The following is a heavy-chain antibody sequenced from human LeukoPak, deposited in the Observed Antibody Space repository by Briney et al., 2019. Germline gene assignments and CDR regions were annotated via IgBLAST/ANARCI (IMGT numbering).Heavy chain of an antibody. Sequence: GGSLRLSCSVSGFPFSIYGMHWVRQAPGKGLEGVAFIRYDGSDKYYADSVKGRFTISRGNSKNTLYLQMNSLRPEDTAVYYCARAITMADFDYWGQGTLVTVSS. CDR1: GFPFSIYG. CDR2: IRYDGSDK. D-gene: IGHD3-10*01. V-gene: IGHV3-30*02. J-gene: IGHJ4*02. CDR3: ARAITMADFDY.